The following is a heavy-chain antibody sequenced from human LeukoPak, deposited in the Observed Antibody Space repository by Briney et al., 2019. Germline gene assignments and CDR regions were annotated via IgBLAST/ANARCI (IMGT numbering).Heavy chain of an antibody. D-gene: IGHD3-10*01. CDR2: INPNSGGT. CDR1: GYTFTGYY. V-gene: IGHV1-2*02. J-gene: IGHJ6*02. CDR3: ATDFRGDYYYYYGMDV. Sequence: ASVKVSCKASGYTFTGYYMHWVRQAPGQGLEWMGWINPNSGGTNYAQKFQGRVTMTRDTSISTAYMELSRLRSDDTAVYYCATDFRGDYYYYYGMDVWGQGTTVTVSS.